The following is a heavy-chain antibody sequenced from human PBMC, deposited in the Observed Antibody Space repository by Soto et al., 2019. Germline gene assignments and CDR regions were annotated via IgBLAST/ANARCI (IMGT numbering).Heavy chain of an antibody. J-gene: IGHJ4*02. V-gene: IGHV3-74*03. Sequence: EVQLVESGGGLVQPGGSLRLSCAASGFTFSPYWMYWVRQAPGKGLVCVSRINSDGSGTAYVDSVKGRFTISRDNAKNTLYLQMNSLGPEDTAVYYCAGERGFGAGDYWGQGTQVTVSS. CDR2: INSDGSGT. CDR1: GFTFSPYW. CDR3: AGERGFGAGDY. D-gene: IGHD3-10*01.